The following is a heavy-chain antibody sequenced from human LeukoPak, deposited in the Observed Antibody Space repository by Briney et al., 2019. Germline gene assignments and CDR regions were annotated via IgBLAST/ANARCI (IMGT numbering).Heavy chain of an antibody. CDR3: ARDRSRWNY. CDR1: GFTFSSYS. Sequence: GGSLRLSCAASGFTFSSYSMNWVRQAPGKGLYSVSSISSSSSYIYYADSVKGRFTISRHNAKNSLSLQMNSMRAEDTAVYYCARDRSRWNYWGQGTLVHVSS. D-gene: IGHD6-13*01. V-gene: IGHV3-21*01. J-gene: IGHJ4*02. CDR2: ISSSSSYI.